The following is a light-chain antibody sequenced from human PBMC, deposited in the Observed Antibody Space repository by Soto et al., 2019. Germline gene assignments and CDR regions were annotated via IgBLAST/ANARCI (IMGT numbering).Light chain of an antibody. V-gene: IGLV2-14*01. Sequence: QSVLTQPASVSGSPGQSITISCTGTSNDVGGYNYVSWYQQHPGKAPKLLIYDVSNRPSGVSDRFSGSKSGNTASLTISGLQPEDEADYYCRSYTSSSTYVFGTGTKVTVL. J-gene: IGLJ1*01. CDR3: RSYTSSSTYV. CDR1: SNDVGGYNY. CDR2: DVS.